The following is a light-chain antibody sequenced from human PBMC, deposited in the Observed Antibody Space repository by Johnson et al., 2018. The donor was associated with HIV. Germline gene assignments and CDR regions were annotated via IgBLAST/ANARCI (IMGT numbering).Light chain of an antibody. V-gene: IGLV1-51*01. CDR2: DNS. CDR3: GTWDSSLSGYV. Sequence: QFVLTQPPSVSAAPGQKVTISCSGNRSNIGDNFVSWYQHLPGTAPKLLVYDNSKRPSGIPDRFSATKSGTSATLGITGLQTGDEADYYCGTWDSSLSGYVFGTGTKFTVL. J-gene: IGLJ1*01. CDR1: RSNIGDNF.